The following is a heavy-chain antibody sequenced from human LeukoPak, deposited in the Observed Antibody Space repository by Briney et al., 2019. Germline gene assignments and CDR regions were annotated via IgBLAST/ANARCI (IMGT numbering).Heavy chain of an antibody. CDR3: ARDGDYYDSSGYYSVQH. CDR2: IIPIFGTA. Sequence: SVKVSCKASGGTFSSYAISWVRQAPGQGLEWMGGIIPIFGTANYAQKFQGRVTIITDESTSTAYMELSSLRSEDTAVYYCARDGDYYDSSGYYSVQHWGQSTLVTVSS. CDR1: GGTFSSYA. D-gene: IGHD3-22*01. V-gene: IGHV1-69*05. J-gene: IGHJ1*01.